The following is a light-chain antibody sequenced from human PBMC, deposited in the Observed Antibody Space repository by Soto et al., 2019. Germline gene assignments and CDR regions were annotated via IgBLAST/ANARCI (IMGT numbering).Light chain of an antibody. V-gene: IGKV1-39*01. J-gene: IGKJ2*01. Sequence: DIQITQSPSSLSASVGDRVTITCRASQSISSHLNWYQHKPGRPPRLLIFASYILECGVPSRFSGSGSDTYFTLPSDSLPPEDVATYYCQHSYITPRFTFGQGTKVEI. CDR1: QSISSH. CDR2: ASY. CDR3: QHSYITPRFT.